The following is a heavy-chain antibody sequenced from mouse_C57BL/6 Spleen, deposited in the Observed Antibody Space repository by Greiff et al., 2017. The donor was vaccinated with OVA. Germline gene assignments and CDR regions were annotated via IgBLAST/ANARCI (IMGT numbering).Heavy chain of an antibody. J-gene: IGHJ2*01. D-gene: IGHD3-2*02. V-gene: IGHV1-15*01. CDR1: GYTFTDYE. Sequence: QVQLQQSGAELVRPGASVTLSCKASGYTFTDYEMHWVKQTPVHGLEWIGAIDPETGGTAYNQKFKGKAILTADKSSSTAYMELRSLTSEDSAVYYCTRRRSGYFDYWGQGTTLTVSS. CDR2: IDPETGGT. CDR3: TRRRSGYFDY.